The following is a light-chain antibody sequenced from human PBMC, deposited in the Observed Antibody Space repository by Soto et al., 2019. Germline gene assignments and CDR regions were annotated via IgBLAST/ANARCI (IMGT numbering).Light chain of an antibody. CDR3: LQFYNFSWT. CDR2: AAS. J-gene: IGKJ1*01. V-gene: IGKV1-6*01. CDR1: QVIGND. Sequence: AIQMTQFPSSLSASVGDRVTISCRASQVIGNDLAWYQQKPGKAPRLLIFAASNLQSGVPSRFSGSGSGTDFTLTISRLQPEDFATYYCLQFYNFSWTFGQGTKVEIK.